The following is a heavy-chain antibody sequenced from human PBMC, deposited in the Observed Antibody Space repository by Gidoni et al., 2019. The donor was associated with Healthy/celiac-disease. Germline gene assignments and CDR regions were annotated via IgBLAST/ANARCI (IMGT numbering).Heavy chain of an antibody. V-gene: IGHV3-48*03. CDR3: ARDSSGSYYEGASPVDY. J-gene: IGHJ4*02. Sequence: EVQLVESGGGLVQPGGSLRLSCAASGFTFSSYEMNWVRQAPGKGLEWVSYSSSSGRTIYYADSVKGRFTISRDNAKNSLYLQMNSLRAEDTAVYYCARDSSGSYYEGASPVDYWGQGTLVTVSS. D-gene: IGHD1-26*01. CDR2: SSSSGRTI. CDR1: GFTFSSYE.